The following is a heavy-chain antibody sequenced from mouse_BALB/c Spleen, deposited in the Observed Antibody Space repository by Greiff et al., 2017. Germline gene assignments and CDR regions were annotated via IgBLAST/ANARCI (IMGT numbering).Heavy chain of an antibody. J-gene: IGHJ3*01. V-gene: IGHV14-3*02. Sequence: EVMLVESGAELVKPGASVKLSCTASGFNIKDTYMHWVKQRPEQGLEWIGRIDPANGNTKYDPKFQGKATITADTSSNTAYLQLSSLTSEDTAVYYCARSFGSSYWFAYWGQGTLVTVSA. CDR2: IDPANGNT. CDR1: GFNIKDTY. D-gene: IGHD1-1*01. CDR3: ARSFGSSYWFAY.